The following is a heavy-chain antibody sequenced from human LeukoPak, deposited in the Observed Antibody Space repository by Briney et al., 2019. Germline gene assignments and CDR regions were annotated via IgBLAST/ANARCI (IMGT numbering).Heavy chain of an antibody. D-gene: IGHD6-19*01. CDR3: ARHAAVEGSSGWSPLWWFDP. Sequence: PSETLSLTCTVSGGSIRSYYWSWIRQPPGKGLEWIGYMHHSGSTKHNPYLKSRVTISVDTSKSQFSLKLSSVTAADTAVYYCARHAAVEGSSGWSPLWWFDPWGQGTLVSVSS. CDR2: MHHSGST. J-gene: IGHJ5*02. V-gene: IGHV4-59*08. CDR1: GGSIRSYY.